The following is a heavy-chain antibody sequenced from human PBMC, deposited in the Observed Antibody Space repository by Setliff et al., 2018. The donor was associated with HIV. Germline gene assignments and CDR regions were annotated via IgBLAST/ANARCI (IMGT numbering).Heavy chain of an antibody. CDR3: ARTIASRPKYYYYAMDF. D-gene: IGHD6-6*01. V-gene: IGHV5-51*01. Sequence: GESLKISCKGSGYSFTSYWVAWVRQMPGKGLEWMGIIYPDDSDTRYSPSFQDQVTISVDKSISTAYLQWSSLEASDTAMYYCARTIASRPKYYYYAMDFWGQGTTVTVSS. J-gene: IGHJ6*02. CDR2: IYPDDSDT. CDR1: GYSFTSYW.